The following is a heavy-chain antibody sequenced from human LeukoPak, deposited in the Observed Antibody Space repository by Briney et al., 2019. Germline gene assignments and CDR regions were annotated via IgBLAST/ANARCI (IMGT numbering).Heavy chain of an antibody. D-gene: IGHD6-13*01. CDR1: GFTFSSYA. CDR3: AREGGSWSPNWYFDL. CDR2: ISSNGGST. Sequence: GGSLRLSCSASGFTFSSYAMHWVRQAPGKGLEYVSAISSNGGSTYYADSVKGRFTISRDNSKNTLYLQMNSLRAEDTAVYYCAREGGSWSPNWYFDLWGRGTLVTVSS. J-gene: IGHJ2*01. V-gene: IGHV3-64*04.